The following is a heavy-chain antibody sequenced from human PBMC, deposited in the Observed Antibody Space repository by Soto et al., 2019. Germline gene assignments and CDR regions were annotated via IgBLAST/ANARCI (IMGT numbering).Heavy chain of an antibody. J-gene: IGHJ5*01. V-gene: IGHV1-8*01. Sequence: QAQLVQSGAEVKKPGASVKVSCKASGYTFTSYDINWVRQAPGQGPEWMGWMSPNSANTGYAQKFQGRVTMTRSTYINTAYMELSSLRSEDTAVYYCARGPPNWGFDSWGQGTLVIVSS. CDR1: GYTFTSYD. D-gene: IGHD7-27*01. CDR3: ARGPPNWGFDS. CDR2: MSPNSANT.